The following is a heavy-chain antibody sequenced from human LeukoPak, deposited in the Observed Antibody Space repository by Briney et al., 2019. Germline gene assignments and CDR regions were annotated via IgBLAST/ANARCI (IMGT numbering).Heavy chain of an antibody. J-gene: IGHJ6*04. CDR2: ISGSSSTM. D-gene: IGHD3-3*01. V-gene: IGHV3-48*01. CDR3: ARDTGLTYYDFPVDV. CDR1: GFTFSSYS. Sequence: GGSLRLSCAASGFTFSSYSMSWVRQAPGKGLEWVSYISGSSSTMYYADSVKGRFTISRDNAKNSLFLQMNSLRAEDTAVYYCARDTGLTYYDFPVDVWGKGTTVTVSS.